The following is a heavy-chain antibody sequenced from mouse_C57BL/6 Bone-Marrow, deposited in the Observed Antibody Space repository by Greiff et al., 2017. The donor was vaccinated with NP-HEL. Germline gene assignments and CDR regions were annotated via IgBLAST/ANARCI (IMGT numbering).Heavy chain of an antibody. V-gene: IGHV1-69*01. CDR1: GYTFTSYW. J-gene: IGHJ2*01. Sequence: QVQLQQPGAELVMPGASVKLSCKASGYTFTSYWMHWVKQRPGQGLEWIGEIDPSDSYTNYNQKFKGKSTLTVDKSSSTAYMQLSSLTSEDSAVYYCARLGYYPFDYWGQGTTLTVSS. D-gene: IGHD2-3*01. CDR2: IDPSDSYT. CDR3: ARLGYYPFDY.